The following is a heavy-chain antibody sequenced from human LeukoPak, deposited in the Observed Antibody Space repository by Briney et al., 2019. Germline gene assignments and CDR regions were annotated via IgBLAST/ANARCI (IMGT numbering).Heavy chain of an antibody. V-gene: IGHV4-34*01. J-gene: IGHJ4*02. CDR1: GGSISSYY. D-gene: IGHD2-2*02. CDR2: INHSGST. Sequence: SETLSLTCTVSGGSISSYYWSWIRQPPGKGLEWIGEINHSGSTNYNPSLKSRVTISVDTSKNQFSLKLSSVTAADTAVYYCARYSADRYCSSTSCYIRSSSSLDYWGQGTLVTVSS. CDR3: ARYSADRYCSSTSCYIRSSSSLDY.